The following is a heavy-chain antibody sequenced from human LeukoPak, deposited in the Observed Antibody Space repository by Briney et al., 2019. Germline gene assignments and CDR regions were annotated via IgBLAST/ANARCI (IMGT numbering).Heavy chain of an antibody. CDR2: ISGDGSAT. J-gene: IGHJ4*02. CDR1: GFTFRNYW. V-gene: IGHV3-74*01. Sequence: GGSLRLSCAASGFTFRNYWMHWVRQGPAKGLVWVARISGDGSATNYADSVKGRFSISRDNARDTLYLQMKGLRAEDTAVYYCTRASSVADDYWGQGTLVTVSS. CDR3: TRASSVADDY. D-gene: IGHD6-19*01.